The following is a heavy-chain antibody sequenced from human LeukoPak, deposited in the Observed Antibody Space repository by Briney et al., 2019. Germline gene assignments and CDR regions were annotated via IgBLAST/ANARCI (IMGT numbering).Heavy chain of an antibody. D-gene: IGHD3-22*01. V-gene: IGHV4-38-2*02. Sequence: SETLSLTCTVSGYSISSGYYWGWIRQPPGKGLEWIGSIYHSGSTYYNPSLKSRVTISVDTSKNQFSLKLSSVTAADTAVYYCARAPGYYDSSGFRDYWGQGTLVTVSS. CDR1: GYSISSGYY. CDR2: IYHSGST. J-gene: IGHJ4*02. CDR3: ARAPGYYDSSGFRDY.